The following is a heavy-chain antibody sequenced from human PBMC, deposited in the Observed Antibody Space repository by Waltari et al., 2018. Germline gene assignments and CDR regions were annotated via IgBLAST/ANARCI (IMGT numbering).Heavy chain of an antibody. CDR2: IYYSGST. J-gene: IGHJ4*02. D-gene: IGHD1-26*01. CDR1: GGSISSSSYY. CDR3: ARVKPSGSYYGGYRY. Sequence: QLQLQESGPGLVKPSETLSLTCTVSGGSISSSSYYWGWIRQPPGKGLEWIGSIYYSGSTYYNPSLKSRVTISVDTSKNQFSLKLSSVTAADTAVYYCARVKPSGSYYGGYRYWGLGTLVTVSS. V-gene: IGHV4-39*07.